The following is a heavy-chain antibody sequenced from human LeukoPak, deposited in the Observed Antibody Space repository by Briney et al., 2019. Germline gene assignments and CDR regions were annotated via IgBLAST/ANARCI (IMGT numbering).Heavy chain of an antibody. Sequence: SETLSLTCAVYGGFFSGYYWSWIRQPPGKGLEWIGEINHSGSTNYNPSLKSRVTISVDTSKNQFSLKLSSVTAADTAVYYCARRKNYYDSSGYRSYWYFDLWGRGTLVTVSS. D-gene: IGHD3-22*01. J-gene: IGHJ2*01. CDR3: ARRKNYYDSSGYRSYWYFDL. V-gene: IGHV4-34*01. CDR2: INHSGST. CDR1: GGFFSGYY.